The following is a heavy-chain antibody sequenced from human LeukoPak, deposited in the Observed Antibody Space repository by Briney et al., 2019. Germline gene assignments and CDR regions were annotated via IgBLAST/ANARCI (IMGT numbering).Heavy chain of an antibody. V-gene: IGHV1-18*01. CDR1: GYTFTNYG. CDR2: ISAYNGNT. D-gene: IGHD2-21*01. J-gene: IGHJ3*02. CDR3: ARGAYCGGDCSSSDAFDI. Sequence: ASMKVSCKASGYTFTNYGVSWVRQAPGQGLEWMGWISAYNGNTNYAQNLQGRVTLTTDTSTTTASLERRSLRSDDTAVYYCARGAYCGGDCSSSDAFDIWGQGTMVTVSS.